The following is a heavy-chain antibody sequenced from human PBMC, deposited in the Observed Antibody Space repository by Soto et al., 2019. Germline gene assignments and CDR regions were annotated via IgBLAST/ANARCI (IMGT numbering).Heavy chain of an antibody. Sequence: GGSLRLSCAASGFMFNNYAMSWVRQAPGKGLEWVSAISGSGGGTYYADSVKGRLTISRDSSKKTLYLQMNSPRAEDTAVYYWAKKLLLVLYSADDYWGQGTLVTVSS. D-gene: IGHD2-2*02. CDR2: ISGSGGGT. J-gene: IGHJ4*02. CDR3: AKKLLLVLYSADDY. CDR1: GFMFNNYA. V-gene: IGHV3-23*01.